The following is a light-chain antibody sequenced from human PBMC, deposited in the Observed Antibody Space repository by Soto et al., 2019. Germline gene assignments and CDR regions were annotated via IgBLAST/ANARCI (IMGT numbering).Light chain of an antibody. CDR3: PQRSNWPPFT. J-gene: IGKJ4*01. CDR2: DAS. V-gene: IGKV3-11*01. Sequence: EIVLTQSPATLSLSPGERATLSCRASQSVSSSLAWYQQKPGQAPRLLIYDASNRATGIPARFTGSGSGTDFTLTISSLEPEDFAVYYCPQRSNWPPFTFGGGTKVEIK. CDR1: QSVSSS.